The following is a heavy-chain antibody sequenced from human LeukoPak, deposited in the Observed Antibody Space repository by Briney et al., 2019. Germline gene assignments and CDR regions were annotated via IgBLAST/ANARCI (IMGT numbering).Heavy chain of an antibody. V-gene: IGHV5-10-1*01. CDR1: RYSFTSYW. CDR3: ARLAEITSGMDV. Sequence: GESLKISCKGSRYSFTSYWISWVRQMPGKGLEWMGRIDPSDSYTNYSPSFQGHVTISADRSISTAYLQWSSLKASDTAMYYCARLAEITSGMDVWGQGTTVTVSS. CDR2: IDPSDSYT. D-gene: IGHD3-10*01. J-gene: IGHJ6*02.